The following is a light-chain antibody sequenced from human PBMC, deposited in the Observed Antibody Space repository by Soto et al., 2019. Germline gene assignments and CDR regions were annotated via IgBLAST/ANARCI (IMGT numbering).Light chain of an antibody. J-gene: IGKJ5*01. V-gene: IGKV3-20*01. CDR3: QQYDVSPIT. Sequence: EIVLTQSPDTLSLSPGERATPSCRASQSVRSERLAWYQHKRGQAPRLVIFDASSRATGIPERFSGSGSGTDFTLTITRLEPEDFAVYFCQQYDVSPITFGLGTRLEIK. CDR2: DAS. CDR1: QSVRSER.